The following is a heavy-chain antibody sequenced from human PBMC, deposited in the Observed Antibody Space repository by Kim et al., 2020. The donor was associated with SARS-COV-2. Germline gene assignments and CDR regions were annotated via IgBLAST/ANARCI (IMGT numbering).Heavy chain of an antibody. D-gene: IGHD6-6*01. CDR3: VRGSSARLNSLVAHAY. CDR1: GYTFSDYY. V-gene: IGHV1-2*02. Sequence: ASVKVSCKPSGYTFSDYYIHWVRQAPGQGLEWMVWINSKSGDPKYGERFQDRVTLTRDTSISPPYMELSRLTSDDTAVSYCVRGSSARLNSLVAHAYWGQ. J-gene: IGHJ4*02. CDR2: INSKSGDP.